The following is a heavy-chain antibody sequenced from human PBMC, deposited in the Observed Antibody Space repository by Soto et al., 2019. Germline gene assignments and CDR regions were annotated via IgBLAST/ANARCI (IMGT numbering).Heavy chain of an antibody. CDR2: ISPGDSST. Sequence: PGGSLRLSCAASGFSFSDYYMSWIRQAPGKGLEWVSYISPGDSSTYYADSVKGRFTISRDNAKSSLYLQMNSLRAEDTAVYYCAKDIKPPGLFFDYWGQGTLVTVT. V-gene: IGHV3-11*01. CDR1: GFSFSDYY. D-gene: IGHD3-9*01. J-gene: IGHJ4*02. CDR3: AKDIKPPGLFFDY.